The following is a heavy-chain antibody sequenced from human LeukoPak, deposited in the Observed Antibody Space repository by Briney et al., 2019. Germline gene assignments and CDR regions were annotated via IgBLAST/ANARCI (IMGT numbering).Heavy chain of an antibody. V-gene: IGHV3-48*03. CDR1: GFTFSSYE. CDR3: ARARITMIVDAFDI. Sequence: PGGSLRLSCAASGFTFSSYEMNWVRQAPGKGLEWVSYISSSGSTIYYADSVKGRFTISRDNAKNSLYLQMNSLRAEDTAVYYCARARITMIVDAFDIWGQGTMVTVSS. CDR2: ISSSGSTI. D-gene: IGHD3-22*01. J-gene: IGHJ3*02.